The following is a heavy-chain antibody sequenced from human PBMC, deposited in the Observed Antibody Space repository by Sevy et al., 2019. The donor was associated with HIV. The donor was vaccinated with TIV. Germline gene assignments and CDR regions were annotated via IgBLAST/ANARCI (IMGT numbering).Heavy chain of an antibody. D-gene: IGHD3-3*01. CDR2: ISSTSSYI. J-gene: IGHJ4*02. CDR3: AREAQVVGVDLDF. CDR1: GFTFSSHS. Sequence: GGSLRLSCAASGFTFSSHSMNWVRQAPGKGLEWVASISSTSSYIYHADSVKGRFTVSRDNAKISLFLQMNNLRVDDTAVYYCAREAQVVGVDLDFWGQGTLVTVSS. V-gene: IGHV3-21*06.